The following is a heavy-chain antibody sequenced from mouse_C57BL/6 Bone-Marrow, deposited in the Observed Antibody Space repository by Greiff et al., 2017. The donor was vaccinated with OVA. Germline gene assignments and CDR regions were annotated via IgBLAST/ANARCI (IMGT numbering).Heavy chain of an antibody. D-gene: IGHD2-4*01. Sequence: QVQLKQPGAELVKPGASVKLSCKASGYTFTSYWMHWVKQRPGQGLEWIGMIHPNSGSTNYNEKFKSKATLTVDKSSSTAYMQLSSLTSEDSAVYYCARSGVYDYDGFAYWGQGTLVTVSA. V-gene: IGHV1-64*01. J-gene: IGHJ3*01. CDR3: ARSGVYDYDGFAY. CDR2: IHPNSGST. CDR1: GYTFTSYW.